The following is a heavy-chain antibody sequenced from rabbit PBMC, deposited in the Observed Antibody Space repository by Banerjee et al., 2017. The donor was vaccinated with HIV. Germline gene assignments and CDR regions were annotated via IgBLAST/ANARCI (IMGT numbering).Heavy chain of an antibody. D-gene: IGHD6-1*01. V-gene: IGHV1S45*01. Sequence: QEQLVESGGGLVQPEGSLTLTCTASGFSWGNNYWIHWVRQAPGKGLEWIGCIYAGSGSTYYTSWAKGRFTISETSSTTVTLQMTSLTAADTATYFCARDNYGYGVIGWNFNLWGQGTLVTVS. CDR1: GFSWGNNYW. J-gene: IGHJ4*01. CDR3: ARDNYGYGVIGWNFNL. CDR2: IYAGSGST.